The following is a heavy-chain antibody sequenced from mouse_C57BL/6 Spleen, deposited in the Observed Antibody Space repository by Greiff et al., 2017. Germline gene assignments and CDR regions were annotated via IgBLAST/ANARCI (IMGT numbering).Heavy chain of an antibody. D-gene: IGHD1-1*01. CDR2: INPNYGTT. Sequence: VQLQQSGPELVKPGASVKISCTASGYSFTDYNLNWVQQSNGKSLEWIGVINPNYGTTSYNQKFKGKATLTVDPSSSTAYMQLNSLTSEDSAVYYGARGDYGSSYAWFAYWGQGTLVTVSA. J-gene: IGHJ3*01. CDR3: ARGDYGSSYAWFAY. CDR1: GYSFTDYN. V-gene: IGHV1-39*01.